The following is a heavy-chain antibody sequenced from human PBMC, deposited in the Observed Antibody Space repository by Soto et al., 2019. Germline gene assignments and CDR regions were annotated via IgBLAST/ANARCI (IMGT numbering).Heavy chain of an antibody. CDR2: ISYDGSNK. D-gene: IGHD3-3*01. CDR1: GFTFSSSG. Sequence: LGGSLRLSCAASGFTFSSSGIHWVRQAPGKGLEWVAVISYDGSNKFYIDSVKGRFTVSRDNSKNTLYLQMSSLRAEDTAVYYCAKDRQADFWRLPSPMDVWGQGTTVTVSS. J-gene: IGHJ6*02. V-gene: IGHV3-30*18. CDR3: AKDRQADFWRLPSPMDV.